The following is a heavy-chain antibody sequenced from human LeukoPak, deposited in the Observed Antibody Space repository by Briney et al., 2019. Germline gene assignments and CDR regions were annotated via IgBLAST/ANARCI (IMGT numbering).Heavy chain of an antibody. CDR2: VNPYSGDT. Sequence: ASVKVSCRASGYTFTGYHIHWVRQAPGQGLEWMGRVNPYSGDTNFAQKFQGRVTMTRDTSITTAYMDLSSLTPDDTAVYFCARDQGSLTRSWYTGYWGQGTQVTVSS. CDR1: GYTFTGYH. CDR3: ARDQGSLTRSWYTGY. V-gene: IGHV1-2*06. J-gene: IGHJ4*02. D-gene: IGHD6-13*01.